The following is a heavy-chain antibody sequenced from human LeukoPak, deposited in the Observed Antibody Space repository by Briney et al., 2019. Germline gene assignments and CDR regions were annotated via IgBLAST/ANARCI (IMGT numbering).Heavy chain of an antibody. V-gene: IGHV4-59*01. CDR1: GGSISSYY. J-gene: IGHJ4*02. Sequence: SETLSLTCIVSGGSISSYYWSWIRQPPGRGLEWIGYVHDSGSTKYNPSVKSRVTISVDTSKNQFSLKLSSVTAADTAVYYCARGGSWGVYFDYWGQGTLVTVSS. CDR3: ARGGSWGVYFDY. CDR2: VHDSGST. D-gene: IGHD7-27*01.